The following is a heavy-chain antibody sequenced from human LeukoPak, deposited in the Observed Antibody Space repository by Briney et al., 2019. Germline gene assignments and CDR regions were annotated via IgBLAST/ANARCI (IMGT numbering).Heavy chain of an antibody. J-gene: IGHJ5*02. CDR1: GFTFNRYA. D-gene: IGHD2-15*01. V-gene: IGHV3-23*01. CDR3: AKYRGLNRVAAAPHNWFDP. CDR2: IRGGGGST. Sequence: GGSLRLSCAASGFTFNRYAMSWVRQAPERGLEWVSDIRGGGGSTHYADSVKGRFTISRDISKNDLYLQMNSLRANDTAIDYCAKYRGLNRVAAAPHNWFDPWGQGTPVIVSS.